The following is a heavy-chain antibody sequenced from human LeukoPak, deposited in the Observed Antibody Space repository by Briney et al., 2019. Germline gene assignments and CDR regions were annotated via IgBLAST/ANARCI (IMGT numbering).Heavy chain of an antibody. CDR2: ISGSGGST. V-gene: IGHV3-23*01. J-gene: IGHJ6*03. D-gene: IGHD2-8*01. CDR3: AKNFRLYFFLHYYMDV. Sequence: PGGSLRLSCAASGFTFSSYGMSWVRQAPGKGLEWVSAISGSGGSTYYADSVKGRFTISRDNSKNTLYLQMNSLRAEDTAVYYCAKNFRLYFFLHYYMDVWGKGTTVTISS. CDR1: GFTFSSYG.